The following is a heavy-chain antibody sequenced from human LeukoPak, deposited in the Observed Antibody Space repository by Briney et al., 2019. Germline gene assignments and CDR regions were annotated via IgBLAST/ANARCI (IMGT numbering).Heavy chain of an antibody. CDR3: ARHGQGLELPFYFDY. CDR2: ISSSSRYI. Sequence: GVSLRLSCAASGFTFSSYSMNWVRQAPGKGREWVSSISSSSRYIYYADSVKGRFTISRDNAKNSLYLQMNSLRAEDTAVYYCARHGQGLELPFYFDYWGQGTLVTVSS. D-gene: IGHD1-7*01. J-gene: IGHJ4*02. V-gene: IGHV3-21*01. CDR1: GFTFSSYS.